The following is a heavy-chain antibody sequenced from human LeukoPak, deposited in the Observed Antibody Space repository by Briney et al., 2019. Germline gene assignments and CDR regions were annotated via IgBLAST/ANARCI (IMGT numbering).Heavy chain of an antibody. V-gene: IGHV3-74*01. D-gene: IGHD3-10*01. Sequence: GGSLRLSCAASGFTFSNYWMHWVRQGAGKGPVWVSRINGDGSSTSYADSVKGRFTISRDNAKNTLYLQMNSLRAEDTAVYYCARGSSVHCDYWGQGNLVTVSS. CDR3: ARGSSVHCDY. CDR1: GFTFSNYW. J-gene: IGHJ4*02. CDR2: INGDGSST.